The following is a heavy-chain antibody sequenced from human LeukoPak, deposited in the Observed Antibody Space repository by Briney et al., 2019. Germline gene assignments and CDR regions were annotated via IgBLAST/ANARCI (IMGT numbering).Heavy chain of an antibody. Sequence: PSETLSLTCAVYGGSFSGYYWSWIRQPPGKGLEWIGEINHSGSTNYNPSLKSRVTISVDTSKNQFSLKLSSVTAADTAVYCCARAYRVSTYNWFDPWGQGTLVTVSS. CDR1: GGSFSGYY. CDR2: INHSGST. CDR3: ARAYRVSTYNWFDP. D-gene: IGHD1-14*01. J-gene: IGHJ5*02. V-gene: IGHV4-34*01.